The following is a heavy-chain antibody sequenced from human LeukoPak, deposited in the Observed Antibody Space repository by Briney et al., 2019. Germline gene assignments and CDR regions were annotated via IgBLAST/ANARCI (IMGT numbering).Heavy chain of an antibody. CDR1: GFTLSSYW. CDR2: INSDVTST. V-gene: IGHV3-74*01. J-gene: IGHJ2*01. D-gene: IGHD7-27*01. Sequence: PGGSLRLSCAASGFTLSSYWMYWVRQAPGKGLVWVSRINSDVTSTTYADSVKGRFTISRDNAKNTLYLQMNSLRAEDTAVYYCARASPSWANWHFDLWGRGTLVTVSS. CDR3: ARASPSWANWHFDL.